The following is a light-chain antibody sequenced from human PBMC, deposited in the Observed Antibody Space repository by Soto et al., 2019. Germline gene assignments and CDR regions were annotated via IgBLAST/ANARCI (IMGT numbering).Light chain of an antibody. V-gene: IGKV3-15*01. Sequence: EIVMTQSPVTLSVTPGERATLSCRASQSVRSNLAWYQQKPGQAPSLLIYGAFTRATGIPARFSGTGSGAELTLTISSLQSEDFALLFCELYCKWPLRFSGGTKVDIK. CDR3: ELYCKWPLR. J-gene: IGKJ4*01. CDR2: GAF. CDR1: QSVRSN.